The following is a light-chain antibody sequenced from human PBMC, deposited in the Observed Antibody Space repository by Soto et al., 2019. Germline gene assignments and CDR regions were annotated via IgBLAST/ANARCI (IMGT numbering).Light chain of an antibody. J-gene: IGKJ4*01. V-gene: IGKV1-39*01. CDR1: QSIGDN. Sequence: DIQMTQSPSSLSASVGDRVTITCRASQSIGDNLNWYQLKPGTAPNLLIYAASNLQSGVPSRFSGSGSGTDFTLPISNLQPEDFVSYFCQQSFNTPPPFGGGTKVEIQ. CDR2: AAS. CDR3: QQSFNTPPP.